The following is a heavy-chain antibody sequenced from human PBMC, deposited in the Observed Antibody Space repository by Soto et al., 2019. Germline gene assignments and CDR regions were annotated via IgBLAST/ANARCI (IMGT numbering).Heavy chain of an antibody. V-gene: IGHV1-69*01. CDR2: IIPIFGTA. J-gene: IGHJ5*02. D-gene: IGHD3-22*01. CDR1: GGTFSSYA. CDR3: ARNPLGVVVITVGWFDP. Sequence: QVQLVQSGAEVKKPGSSVKVSCKASGGTFSSYAISWVRQAPGQGLEWMGGIIPIFGTANYAQKFQGRVTITADESTSTADMELSSLRSDDTAVYYCARNPLGVVVITVGWFDPWGQGTLVTVSS.